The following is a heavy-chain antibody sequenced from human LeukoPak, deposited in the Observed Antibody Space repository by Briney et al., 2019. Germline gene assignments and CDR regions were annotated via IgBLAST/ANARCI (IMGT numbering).Heavy chain of an antibody. J-gene: IGHJ4*02. V-gene: IGHV1-18*01. Sequence: ASVKVSCKASGYTFTSYGISWVRPAPGQGLEWMGWISGYNGNTNYEQKVQGRVTMTTDTSTTTAYMELRSLRSDDTAVYYCARGELTYYYDSSASSPFDYWGQGTLVTVSS. CDR3: ARGELTYYYDSSASSPFDY. D-gene: IGHD3-22*01. CDR1: GYTFTSYG. CDR2: ISGYNGNT.